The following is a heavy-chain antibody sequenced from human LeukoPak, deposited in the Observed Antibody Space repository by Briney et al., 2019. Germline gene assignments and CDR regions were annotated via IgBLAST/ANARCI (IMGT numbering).Heavy chain of an antibody. CDR3: ARDVLWYFDY. Sequence: GGSLRLSCAASGFTFSSFNMNWVRQAPGKGLEWVASIDTTSTYIFYADSVRGRFTISRDHARSSLSLQMHSLTADDTAVYYCARDVLWYFDYWGQGTLVTVSS. V-gene: IGHV3-21*01. J-gene: IGHJ4*02. CDR2: IDTTSTYI. CDR1: GFTFSSFN. D-gene: IGHD2/OR15-2a*01.